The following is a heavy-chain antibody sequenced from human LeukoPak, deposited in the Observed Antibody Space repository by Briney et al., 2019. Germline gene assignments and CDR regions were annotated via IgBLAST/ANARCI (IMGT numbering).Heavy chain of an antibody. CDR2: INPNSGNT. J-gene: IGHJ4*02. CDR3: ARALGYGSGSYLLTIY. V-gene: IGHV1-2*06. Sequence: ASVKVSCKASGYTFTVYHMHWVRQAPGQGLEWMGRINPNSGNTNFAQKFQGRVTMTRDTSTSTAYMELSRLRSDDTAVYYCARALGYGSGSYLLTIYWGQGTLVTVSS. CDR1: GYTFTVYH. D-gene: IGHD3-10*01.